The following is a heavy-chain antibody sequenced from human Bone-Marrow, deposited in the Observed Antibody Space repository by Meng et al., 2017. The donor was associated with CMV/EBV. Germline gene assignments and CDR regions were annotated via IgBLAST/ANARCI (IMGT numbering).Heavy chain of an antibody. J-gene: IGHJ6*02. Sequence: ASVKVSCKASGYTFTGYYMHWVRQAPGQGLEWMGIINPSGGSTSYAQKFQGRVTMTRDTSTSTVYMELSSLRSEDTAVYYCARDPSYTAMVTGGGDCGMDVWGQGTTVTVSS. CDR2: INPSGGST. CDR1: GYTFTGYY. D-gene: IGHD5-18*01. CDR3: ARDPSYTAMVTGGGDCGMDV. V-gene: IGHV1-46*01.